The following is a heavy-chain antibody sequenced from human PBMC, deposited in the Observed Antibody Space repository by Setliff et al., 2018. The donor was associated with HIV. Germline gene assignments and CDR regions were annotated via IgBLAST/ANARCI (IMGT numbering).Heavy chain of an antibody. J-gene: IGHJ4*02. CDR3: ARDTVRATFSDY. CDR1: GYTFTSYG. V-gene: IGHV1-18*01. CDR2: ISAYNGNT. Sequence: ASVKVSCKASGYTFTSYGISWVRQAPGQGLEWMGWISAYNGNTNYAQKFQGRVTMTRDTSISTAYMELSSLRYDDTAVYYCARDTVRATFSDYWGQGTLVTVSS. D-gene: IGHD1-26*01.